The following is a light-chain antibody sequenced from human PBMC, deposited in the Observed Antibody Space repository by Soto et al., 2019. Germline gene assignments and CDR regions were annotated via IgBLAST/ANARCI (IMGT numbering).Light chain of an antibody. CDR2: AAS. CDR3: QQTYSTLSIT. V-gene: IGKV1-39*01. Sequence: DIQMTQSPSSLSASVGDRVTITCRASESIARHLNWYQQKPGRAPNLLIYAASSLQNGVPSRFRGGGSGTDFTLTISNLQPEDFATYYRQQTYSTLSITFGQGTRLEIK. CDR1: ESIARH. J-gene: IGKJ5*01.